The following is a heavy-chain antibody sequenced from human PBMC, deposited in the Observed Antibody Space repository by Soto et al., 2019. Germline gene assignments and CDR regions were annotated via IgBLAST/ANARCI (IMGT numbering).Heavy chain of an antibody. CDR3: ATVELSFYCSRNPCPGASFEI. CDR1: GASLNGYY. D-gene: IGHD2-2*01. Sequence: QVLLQQWGAGHLKPSETLSLSCAVDGASLNGYYWSWIRQPPGMGLEWIGEIDHRGITNYNASLKNRVTISVDTSKKQLSLQLASVTAGDTAVYYCATVELSFYCSRNPCPGASFEIWGQGTVVTVSS. J-gene: IGHJ3*02. CDR2: IDHRGIT. V-gene: IGHV4-34*02.